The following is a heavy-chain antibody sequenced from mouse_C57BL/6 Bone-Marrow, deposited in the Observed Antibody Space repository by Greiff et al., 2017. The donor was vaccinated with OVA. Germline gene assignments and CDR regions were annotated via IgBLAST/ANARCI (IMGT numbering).Heavy chain of an antibody. J-gene: IGHJ3*01. CDR2: ISSGSSTI. Sequence: EVKVVESGGGLVKPGGSLKLSCAASGFTFSDYGMHWVRQAPEKGLEWVAYISSGSSTIYYADTVKGRFTISRDNAKNTLFLQMTSLRSEDTAMYYCARPYYDYDAAWFAYWGQGTLVTVSA. D-gene: IGHD2-4*01. CDR1: GFTFSDYG. V-gene: IGHV5-17*01. CDR3: ARPYYDYDAAWFAY.